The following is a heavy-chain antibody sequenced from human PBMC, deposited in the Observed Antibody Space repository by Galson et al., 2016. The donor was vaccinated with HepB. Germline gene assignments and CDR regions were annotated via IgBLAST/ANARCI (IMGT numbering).Heavy chain of an antibody. Sequence: SLRPACAGSGFTFTDYWMSGVRQAPRKGLEWVDSIKQDGSENSYVDSVKGRYNISRDNAKNSLYLQPNSLRAADTAVYYLARDKRLWLVWGQGTLVTVSS. CDR1: GFTFTDYW. V-gene: IGHV3-7*03. CDR2: IKQDGSEN. D-gene: IGHD5-18*01. CDR3: ARDKRLWLV. J-gene: IGHJ1*01.